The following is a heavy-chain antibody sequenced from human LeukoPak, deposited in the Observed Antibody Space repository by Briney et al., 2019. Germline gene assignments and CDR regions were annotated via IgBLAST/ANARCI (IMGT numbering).Heavy chain of an antibody. CDR2: INTNTGNP. D-gene: IGHD6-6*01. J-gene: IGHJ4*02. Sequence: ASVKVSCKASGYTFTSYYMHWVRQAPGQGLEWMGWINTNTGNPTYAQGFTGRFVFSLDTSVSTAYLQISSLKAEDTAVYYCAREGGLYSSSSSWGLFDYWGQGTLVTVSS. CDR3: AREGGLYSSSSSWGLFDY. CDR1: GYTFTSYY. V-gene: IGHV7-4-1*02.